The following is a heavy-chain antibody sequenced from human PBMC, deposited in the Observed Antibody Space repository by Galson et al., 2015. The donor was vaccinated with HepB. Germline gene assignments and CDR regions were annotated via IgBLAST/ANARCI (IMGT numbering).Heavy chain of an antibody. CDR2: LSYDGSNK. Sequence: SLRLSCAASGFTFISYAMHWVRQAPGKGLEWVAVLSYDGSNKFYADSVKGRFTISRDNSKNTLYLQMNSLRPEDTAVYYCARSPPTTYWGQGTLVTVSS. V-gene: IGHV3-30-3*01. D-gene: IGHD5-12*01. J-gene: IGHJ4*02. CDR1: GFTFISYA. CDR3: ARSPPTTY.